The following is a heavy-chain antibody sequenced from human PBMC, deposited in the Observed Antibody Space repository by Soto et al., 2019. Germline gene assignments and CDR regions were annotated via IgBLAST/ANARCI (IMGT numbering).Heavy chain of an antibody. V-gene: IGHV4-31*03. Sequence: PSETLSLTCTVSGGSISSGGYYWSWIRQHPGKGLEWIGYIYYSGSTYYNPSLKSRVTISVDTSKNQFSLKLSSVTAADTAVYYCAGSYYYDSSGYYCWGVFDYWGQGTRVTVSS. D-gene: IGHD3-22*01. CDR3: AGSYYYDSSGYYCWGVFDY. J-gene: IGHJ4*02. CDR1: GGSISSGGYY. CDR2: IYYSGST.